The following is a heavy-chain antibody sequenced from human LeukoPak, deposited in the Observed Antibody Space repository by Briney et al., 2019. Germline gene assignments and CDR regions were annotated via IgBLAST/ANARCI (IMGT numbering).Heavy chain of an antibody. Sequence: GASVKVSCKASGYTFTSNYIHWVRQAPGQGLEWMGMIYPRDGSTSYAQKFQGRVTVTRDTSASTAYMELSSLRSEDTAVYYCARSPVDTAEEGYFDYWGQGTLVTVSS. CDR3: ARSPVDTAEEGYFDY. CDR1: GYTFTSNY. CDR2: IYPRDGST. V-gene: IGHV1-46*01. D-gene: IGHD5-18*01. J-gene: IGHJ4*02.